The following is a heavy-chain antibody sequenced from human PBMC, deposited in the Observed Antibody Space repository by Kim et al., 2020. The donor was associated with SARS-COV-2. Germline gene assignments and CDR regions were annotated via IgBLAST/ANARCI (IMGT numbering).Heavy chain of an antibody. CDR1: GFPFSSYS. D-gene: IGHD3-22*01. CDR3: VKRGRIVVVITGFVS. Sequence: GGSLRPSCSASGFPFSSYSMHWVRPAPGKGLEYVPAISSNGGRTYYPDSVKGRFTISRDNSKNTLYLQMSSLRAEDTAVYYCVKRGRIVVVITGFVSWGQGALVTVS. V-gene: IGHV3-64D*06. CDR2: ISSNGGRT. J-gene: IGHJ4*02.